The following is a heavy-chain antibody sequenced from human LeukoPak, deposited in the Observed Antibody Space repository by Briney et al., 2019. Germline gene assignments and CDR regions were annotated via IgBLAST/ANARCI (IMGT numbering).Heavy chain of an antibody. D-gene: IGHD2-2*01. J-gene: IGHJ3*02. Sequence: SETLSLTCTVSGGSISSYYWSWIRQPPGKGLEWIGYIYYSGSTNYNPSLKSRVTISVDTSKNQFSLKLSSVTAADTAVYYCARDGGYCSSTSCYVYAFDIWGQGTMVTVSS. CDR1: GGSISSYY. CDR2: IYYSGST. CDR3: ARDGGYCSSTSCYVYAFDI. V-gene: IGHV4-59*12.